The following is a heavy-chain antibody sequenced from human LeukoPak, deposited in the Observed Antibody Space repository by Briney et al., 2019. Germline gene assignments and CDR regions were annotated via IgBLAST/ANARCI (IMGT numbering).Heavy chain of an antibody. CDR1: GFTFSSYE. D-gene: IGHD3-3*01. Sequence: PGGSLRLSCAASGFTFSSYEMNWVRQAPGKGLEWVSYISSSGSTIYYADSVKGRFTISRDNAKNSLYLQMNSLRVEDTAVYYCAEDLESRWTGAYNFFDPWGQGTLVTVSS. J-gene: IGHJ5*02. V-gene: IGHV3-48*03. CDR3: AEDLESRWTGAYNFFDP. CDR2: ISSSGSTI.